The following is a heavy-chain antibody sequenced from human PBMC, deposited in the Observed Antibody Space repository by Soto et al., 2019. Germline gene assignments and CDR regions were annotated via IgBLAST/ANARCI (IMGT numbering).Heavy chain of an antibody. D-gene: IGHD6-19*01. CDR2: IIPIFGTA. Sequence: QVQLEQSGGEVKKPGSSVKVSCKASGVTFSKFIMTWVRQAPGLGLEWVGGIIPIFGTANYAQKFQGRVTITADESTGTSYLEVSNLRSEDTAVYYCAKVRYSSPMGYYYGMDVWGQGTAVTVSS. J-gene: IGHJ6*02. CDR1: GVTFSKFI. CDR3: AKVRYSSPMGYYYGMDV. V-gene: IGHV1-69*01.